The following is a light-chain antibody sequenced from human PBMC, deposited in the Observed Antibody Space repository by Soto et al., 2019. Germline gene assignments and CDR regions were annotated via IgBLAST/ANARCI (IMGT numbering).Light chain of an antibody. V-gene: IGKV3-20*01. CDR3: QQYGSSLYT. Sequence: EIVLTQSPGTLSLSPGERVILSCRASQSVASTYLTWYQQKPGQAPRLIIYGASRRATGIPDRFSGSGSGTDFSLTISRLEPEDFAVYYCQQYGSSLYTFGQGTKLEIK. CDR2: GAS. CDR1: QSVASTY. J-gene: IGKJ2*01.